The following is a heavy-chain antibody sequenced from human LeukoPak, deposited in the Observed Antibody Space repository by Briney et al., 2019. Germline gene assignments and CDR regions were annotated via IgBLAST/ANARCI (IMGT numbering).Heavy chain of an antibody. J-gene: IGHJ4*02. CDR3: ARGGYCSGGSCRGGFDD. V-gene: IGHV4-31*03. CDR2: IHNSGIT. D-gene: IGHD2-15*01. Sequence: PSETLSLTCTVSGDSISSGGYYWSWIRQHPGKGLEWIGYIHNSGITYYNPSLKRRVTISVDTSKNQFSLKLSSVSAADTAVYFCARGGYCSGGSCRGGFDDWGQGTLVTVSS. CDR1: GDSISSGGYY.